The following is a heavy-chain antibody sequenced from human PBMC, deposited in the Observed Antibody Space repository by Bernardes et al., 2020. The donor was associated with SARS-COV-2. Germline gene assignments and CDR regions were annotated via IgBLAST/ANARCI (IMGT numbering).Heavy chain of an antibody. CDR2: IYYSGST. J-gene: IGHJ5*02. CDR1: GGSISSGGYY. Sequence: SEPLSLTCTVSGGSISSGGYYWSWIRQHPGKGLEWIGYIYYSGSTYYNPSLKSRVTISVDTSKNQFSLKLSSVTAADTAVYYCARGIPQSITIFGVVIPGNWFDPWGQGTLVTVSS. V-gene: IGHV4-31*03. D-gene: IGHD3-3*01. CDR3: ARGIPQSITIFGVVIPGNWFDP.